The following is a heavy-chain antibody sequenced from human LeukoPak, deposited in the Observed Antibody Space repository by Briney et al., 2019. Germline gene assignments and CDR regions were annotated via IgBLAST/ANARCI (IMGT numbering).Heavy chain of an antibody. Sequence: SGPTLVKPTQTLTLTCAFSGFSLTTSGVAVGWLRQPPGKALEWLALIYWNDDKRYSPPPENRLTITKDTSKNQVVLTMSNMDPVDTATYFCAYSGTYFSPTYFQHWGQGSLVIVSS. V-gene: IGHV2-5*01. CDR1: GFSLTTSGVA. J-gene: IGHJ1*01. D-gene: IGHD1-26*01. CDR3: AYSGTYFSPTYFQH. CDR2: IYWNDDK.